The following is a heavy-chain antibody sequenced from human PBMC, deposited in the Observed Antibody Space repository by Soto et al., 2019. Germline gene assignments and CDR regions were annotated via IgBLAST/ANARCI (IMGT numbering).Heavy chain of an antibody. Sequence: PGASLKISGNASGYSFTSYWISWVRQMPWKVLEWLGRIDPSDSYTNYSPCFQGHVTISADKSISTAYLQWSSLKASDTAMYYCARGQLGYCSGGSCFRTGFDPWGQGTLVTVS. CDR1: GYSFTSYW. V-gene: IGHV5-10-1*01. CDR3: ARGQLGYCSGGSCFRTGFDP. D-gene: IGHD2-15*01. J-gene: IGHJ5*02. CDR2: IDPSDSYT.